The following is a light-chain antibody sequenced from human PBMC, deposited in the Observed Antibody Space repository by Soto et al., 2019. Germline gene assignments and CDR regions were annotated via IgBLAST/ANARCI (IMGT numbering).Light chain of an antibody. CDR3: QQSYSSPHFT. V-gene: IGKV1-39*01. Sequence: DIQMTQSPASLSASVGDSAPITCRTSQSISIYLNWYQKKLGRAPQLLIYSASNLQGGVPSRFSGSGSGTAVALTITSLQLEDFGTYYGQQSYSSPHFTFGRGTKVEIK. J-gene: IGKJ3*01. CDR2: SAS. CDR1: QSISIY.